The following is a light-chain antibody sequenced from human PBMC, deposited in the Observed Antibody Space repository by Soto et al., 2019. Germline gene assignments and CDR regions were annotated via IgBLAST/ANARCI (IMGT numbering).Light chain of an antibody. CDR3: SSYTGSSTLYV. CDR2: EVS. Sequence: QSALAQPASVSGSPGQSITISCTGTRSDIGGYNYVSWYQQHPGKVPKLMIFEVSNRPSGVSYRFSGSKSGNTASLTISGLQAEDEAEYYCSSYTGSSTLYVFGTGTKSPS. CDR1: RSDIGGYNY. V-gene: IGLV2-14*01. J-gene: IGLJ1*01.